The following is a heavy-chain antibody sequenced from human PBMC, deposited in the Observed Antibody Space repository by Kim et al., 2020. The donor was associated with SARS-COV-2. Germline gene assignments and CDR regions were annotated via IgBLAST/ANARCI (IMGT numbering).Heavy chain of an antibody. Sequence: GGSLRLSCAASGFTFSSYSMNWVRQAPGKGLEWVSYISSSSSTIYYADSVKGRFTISRDNARNSLYLQMNSLRDEDTAVYYCARDRDIVVVIAIFSDIDHAYVMDVWGQGTTVTVSS. J-gene: IGHJ6*02. CDR3: ARDRDIVVVIAIFSDIDHAYVMDV. CDR2: ISSSSSTI. V-gene: IGHV3-48*02. D-gene: IGHD2-21*01. CDR1: GFTFSSYS.